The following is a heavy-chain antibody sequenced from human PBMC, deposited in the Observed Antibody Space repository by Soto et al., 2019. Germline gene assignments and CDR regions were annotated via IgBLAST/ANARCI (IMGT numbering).Heavy chain of an antibody. CDR3: ARPTYCSSTTCNDAFDI. J-gene: IGHJ3*02. V-gene: IGHV4-34*01. CDR2: INHSGST. D-gene: IGHD2-2*01. CDR1: GGSFRGYY. Sequence: QVQLQQWGAGLLKPSETLSLTCAVYGGSFRGYYWSWIRQPPGKGLEWIGEINHSGSTNYNPSLKRRVTISADTSKNQFSLKLTSVTAADTAVYYCARPTYCSSTTCNDAFDIWGQGTMVTVSS.